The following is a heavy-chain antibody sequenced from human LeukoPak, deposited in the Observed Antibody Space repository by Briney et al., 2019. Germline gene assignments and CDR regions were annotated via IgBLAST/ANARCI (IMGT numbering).Heavy chain of an antibody. Sequence: GASVKVSCKASGYTFTGYYMHWVRQAPGKGLEYVSAISSNGGSTYYANSVKGRFTISRDNSKNTLYLQMGSLRAEDMAVYYCARARPFDYWGQGTLVTVSS. J-gene: IGHJ4*02. CDR1: GYTFTGYY. V-gene: IGHV3-64*01. CDR3: ARARPFDY. CDR2: ISSNGGST.